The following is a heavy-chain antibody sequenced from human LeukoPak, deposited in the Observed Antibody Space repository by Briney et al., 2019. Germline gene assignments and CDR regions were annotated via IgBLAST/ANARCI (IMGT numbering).Heavy chain of an antibody. CDR1: GFSFSSYW. Sequence: GRSLRLSCAASGFSFSSYWMSWVRQAPGKGLEWVANIKQDGSQKYYVDSVKGRFTISRDNAKNSLYLQVNSLRVEDTAVYYCVRGLGTGSYWGQGTLVTVSP. J-gene: IGHJ4*02. V-gene: IGHV3-7*03. CDR2: IKQDGSQK. CDR3: VRGLGTGSY. D-gene: IGHD3-9*01.